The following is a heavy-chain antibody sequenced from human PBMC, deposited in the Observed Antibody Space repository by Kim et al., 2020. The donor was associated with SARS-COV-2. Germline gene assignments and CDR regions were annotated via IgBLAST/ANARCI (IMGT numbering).Heavy chain of an antibody. CDR1: GGTFSSYA. CDR3: ARADCSGGSFYLIYYYGMDG. V-gene: IGHV1-69*04. Sequence: SVKVSCKASGGTFSSYAISWVRQAPGQGLEWMGRIIPIFGIANYAQKFQGRVTITADKSTSTAYMELSSLRSEDTAVYYCARADCSGGSFYLIYYYGMDGWGQGTRVTVSS. D-gene: IGHD2-15*01. CDR2: IIPIFGIA. J-gene: IGHJ6*02.